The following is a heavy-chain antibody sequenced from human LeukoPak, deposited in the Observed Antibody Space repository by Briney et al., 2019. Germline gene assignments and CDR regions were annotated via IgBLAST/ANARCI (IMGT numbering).Heavy chain of an antibody. Sequence: GSLRLSCAASGFTFSSYEMNWVRQPPGKGLEWIGYFSYTGSTNYNPSLRSRVTLSVDTSKNQFSLKLSSVTAADTAVYYCARVPARRVVTTPTYFDLWGQGTLVTVSS. V-gene: IGHV4-59*01. CDR1: GFTFSSYE. CDR2: FSYTGST. CDR3: ARVPARRVVTTPTYFDL. J-gene: IGHJ4*02. D-gene: IGHD2-21*02.